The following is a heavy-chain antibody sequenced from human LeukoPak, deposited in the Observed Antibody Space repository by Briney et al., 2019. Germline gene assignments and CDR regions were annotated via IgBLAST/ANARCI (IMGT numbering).Heavy chain of an antibody. J-gene: IGHJ5*02. Sequence: SETLSLTCAVYGGSFSGYYWSWIRQPPGKGLEWIGEINHSGSTYYNPSLKSRVTISVDTSKNQFSLKLSSVTAADTAVYYCATEPLMITFGGVIVPDWFDPWGQGTLVTVSS. V-gene: IGHV4-34*01. CDR1: GGSFSGYY. D-gene: IGHD3-16*02. CDR2: INHSGST. CDR3: ATEPLMITFGGVIVPDWFDP.